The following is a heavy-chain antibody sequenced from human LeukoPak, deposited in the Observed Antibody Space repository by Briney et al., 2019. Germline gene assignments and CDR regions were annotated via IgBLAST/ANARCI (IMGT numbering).Heavy chain of an antibody. J-gene: IGHJ4*02. Sequence: PGGSLRLSCTASGFTFSDYWMTWVRQAPGKGPEWVANIKQDGSQRYYVDSVRGQFTISRDNAKNSLFLQMNGLRAEDTAVYYCARDGHSSRYLSGWGQGTLVTVSS. V-gene: IGHV3-7*01. CDR1: GFTFSDYW. CDR3: ARDGHSSRYLSG. D-gene: IGHD6-13*01. CDR2: IKQDGSQR.